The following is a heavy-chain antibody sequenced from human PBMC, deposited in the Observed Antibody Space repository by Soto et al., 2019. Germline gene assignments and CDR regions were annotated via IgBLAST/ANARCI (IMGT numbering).Heavy chain of an antibody. D-gene: IGHD6-19*01. CDR2: IIPIFGTA. CDR1: GGTFSSYA. Sequence: QVQLVQSGAEVKKPGSSVKVSCKASGGTFSSYAISWVRQAPGQGLEWMGGIIPIFGTANYAQKFQGRVTITADESMSTAYMELSSLRSEDTAVYYCAVTYSSGWYSDYYGMDVWGQGTTVTVSS. V-gene: IGHV1-69*01. CDR3: AVTYSSGWYSDYYGMDV. J-gene: IGHJ6*02.